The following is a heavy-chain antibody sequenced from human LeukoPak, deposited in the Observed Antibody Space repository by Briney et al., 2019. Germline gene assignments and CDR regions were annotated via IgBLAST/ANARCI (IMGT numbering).Heavy chain of an antibody. J-gene: IGHJ4*02. CDR3: AREAVGSEQPAFDY. Sequence: SETLSLTCTVSGGSISSGDYYWSWIRQPPGKGLEWIGYIYYSGSTYYNPSLKSRVTISVDRSKNQFSLKLSSVTAADTAVYYCAREAVGSEQPAFDYWGQGTLVTVSS. V-gene: IGHV4-30-4*08. CDR2: IYYSGST. CDR1: GGSISSGDYY.